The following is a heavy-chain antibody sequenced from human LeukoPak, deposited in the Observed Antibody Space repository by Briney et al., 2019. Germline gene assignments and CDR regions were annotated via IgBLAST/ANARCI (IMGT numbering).Heavy chain of an antibody. J-gene: IGHJ6*03. CDR2: IIPIFGTA. V-gene: IGHV1-69*05. Sequence: SVKVSCKASGGTFNSYAISWVRQAPGQGLEWMGGIIPIFGTANYAQKFQGRVTITTDESTSTAYMELSSLRSEDTAVYYCARGDTAMASYYYYYMDVWGKGTTVTVSS. CDR1: GGTFNSYA. D-gene: IGHD5-18*01. CDR3: ARGDTAMASYYYYYMDV.